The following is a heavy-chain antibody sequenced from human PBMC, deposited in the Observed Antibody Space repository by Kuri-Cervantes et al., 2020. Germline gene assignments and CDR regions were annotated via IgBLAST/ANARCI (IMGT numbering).Heavy chain of an antibody. Sequence: GESLKISCAASGFTVSSNEMSWVRQAPGKGLEWVSSISGGSTYYADSVKGRFTISRDNSKNTLFLQMNSLRADDTAVYYCYGSGYDDAFDIWGQGTMVTVSS. CDR1: GFTVSSNE. D-gene: IGHD5-12*01. CDR3: YGSGYDDAFDI. J-gene: IGHJ3*02. CDR2: ISGGST. V-gene: IGHV3-38-3*01.